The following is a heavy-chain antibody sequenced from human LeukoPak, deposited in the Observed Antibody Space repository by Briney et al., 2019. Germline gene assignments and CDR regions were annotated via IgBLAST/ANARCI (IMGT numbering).Heavy chain of an antibody. CDR1: GGSISSYY. D-gene: IGHD6-19*01. V-gene: IGHV4-4*09. CDR3: ARGSGLCLVNYYYYYMDV. CDR2: IYTSGST. J-gene: IGHJ6*03. Sequence: SETLSLTCTVSGGSISSYYWSWIRQPPGKGLEWIGYIYTSGSTNYNPSLKSRVTISVDTSKNQFSLKLSSVTAADTAVYYCARGSGLCLVNYYYYYMDVWGKGTTVTVSS.